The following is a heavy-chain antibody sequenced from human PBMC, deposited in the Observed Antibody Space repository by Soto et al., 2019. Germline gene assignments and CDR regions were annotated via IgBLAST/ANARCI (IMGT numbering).Heavy chain of an antibody. CDR2: ISSSGANI. J-gene: IGHJ5*02. V-gene: IGHV3-48*01. D-gene: IGHD1-7*01. CDR1: GFSFSTSS. CDR3: VRGNYNEPSDT. Sequence: SGGSLRLSCEASGFSFSTSSMNWVRQAPGMGLEWISYISSSGANIYFADSVTGRCTISRDNAKNSVYLHMSSLRVEDTGIYFCVRGNYNEPSDTWGQGTQVTVS.